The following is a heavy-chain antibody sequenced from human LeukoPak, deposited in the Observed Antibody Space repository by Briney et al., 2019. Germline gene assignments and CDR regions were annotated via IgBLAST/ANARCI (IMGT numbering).Heavy chain of an antibody. CDR2: IKQDGSEK. CDR3: ARVTPYDY. CDR1: GFTFGSYW. V-gene: IGHV3-7*01. Sequence: GGSLRLSCAASGFTFGSYWMSWVRQAPGKGLEWVADIKQDGSEKYYVDSVKGRFTISRDNAKNSLYLQMNSLRAEDTAVYYCARVTPYDYWGQGTLVTVSS. J-gene: IGHJ4*02.